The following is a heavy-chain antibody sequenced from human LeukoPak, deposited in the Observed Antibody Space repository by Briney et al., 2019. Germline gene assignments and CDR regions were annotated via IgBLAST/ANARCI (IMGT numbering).Heavy chain of an antibody. D-gene: IGHD6-6*01. CDR2: IWYDGSNK. Sequence: PGRSLRLSCAASGFTFSNYGMHWVRQAPGKGLEWVAVIWYDGSNKYYEDSAKGRFTISRDNSKNTLYLQMNSLRAEDTAVYYCAKDPFEYSSSYFDYWGQGTLVTVSS. V-gene: IGHV3-33*06. CDR3: AKDPFEYSSSYFDY. J-gene: IGHJ4*02. CDR1: GFTFSNYG.